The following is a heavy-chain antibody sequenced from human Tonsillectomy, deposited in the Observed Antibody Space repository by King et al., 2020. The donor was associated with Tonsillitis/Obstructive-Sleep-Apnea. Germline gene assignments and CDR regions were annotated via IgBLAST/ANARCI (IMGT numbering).Heavy chain of an antibody. J-gene: IGHJ3*02. CDR1: GFTFSSYA. CDR3: AKVQRVTTVTTSSAFDI. D-gene: IGHD4-17*01. Sequence: VQLVESGGGLVQPGGSLRLSCAASGFTFSSYAMSWVRQAPGKGLEWVSAISGSGGSTYYADSVKGRFTISRDNSKNTPYLQMNSLRAEDTAVYYCAKVQRVTTVTTSSAFDIWGQGTMVTVSS. V-gene: IGHV3-23*04. CDR2: ISGSGGST.